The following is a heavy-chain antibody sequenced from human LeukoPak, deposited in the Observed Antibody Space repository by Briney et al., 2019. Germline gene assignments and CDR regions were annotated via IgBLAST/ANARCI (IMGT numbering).Heavy chain of an antibody. CDR3: AKHPRTNVWFFDY. D-gene: IGHD3-9*01. V-gene: IGHV3-23*01. Sequence: GGSLRLSCAASGFTFSSYALSWVRQAPGKGLEWVSLISGSGRGTEYGDSVKGRFTICRDSSKNTLSLQMNSLKAEDTAVYYCAKHPRTNVWFFDYWGQGTLVTVSS. CDR2: ISGSGRGT. CDR1: GFTFSSYA. J-gene: IGHJ4*02.